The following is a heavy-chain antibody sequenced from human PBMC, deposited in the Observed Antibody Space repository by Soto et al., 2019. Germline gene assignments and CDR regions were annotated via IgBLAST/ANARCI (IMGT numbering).Heavy chain of an antibody. V-gene: IGHV3-23*01. D-gene: IGHD6-6*01. J-gene: IGHJ4*02. CDR3: AKDLPIAARPVFDY. CDR2: ITDSGGST. CDR1: GFTFSAYA. Sequence: PGGSLRLSCAASGFTFSAYAMTWVRQTPGKGLEWVSTITDSGGSTYYADSVKGRFTISRDNSKNTLYLQMNSLRVEGTAVFYCAKDLPIAARPVFDYWGQGTLVTVSS.